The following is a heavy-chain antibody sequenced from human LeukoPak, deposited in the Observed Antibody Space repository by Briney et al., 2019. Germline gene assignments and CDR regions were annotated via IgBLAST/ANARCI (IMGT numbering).Heavy chain of an antibody. J-gene: IGHJ6*03. V-gene: IGHV1-2*02. CDR2: INPNSGGT. Sequence: ASVKVSCKASGHTFTGYYMHWVRQAPGQGLEWMGWINPNSGGTNYAQKFQGRVTMTRDTSISTAYMELSRLRSDDTAVYYCARVFVDTAMVIYYYYYMDVWGKGTTVTVSS. CDR3: ARVFVDTAMVIYYYYYMDV. D-gene: IGHD5-18*01. CDR1: GHTFTGYY.